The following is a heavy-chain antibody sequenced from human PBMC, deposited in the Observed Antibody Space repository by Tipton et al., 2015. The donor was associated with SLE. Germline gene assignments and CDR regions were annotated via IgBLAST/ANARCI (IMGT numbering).Heavy chain of an antibody. CDR2: IHYTGSA. CDR3: AREVKIISDSDAFDI. D-gene: IGHD3-3*02. V-gene: IGHV4-31*03. Sequence: TLSLTCTVSGGSISSDNYFWSWIRQHPDKGLEWIGYIHYTGSADYNPSFRSRFTLSVDTSKNQFSLRLNSVTAADTAVDYCAREVKIISDSDAFDIWGQGTLVTVSS. J-gene: IGHJ3*02. CDR1: GGSISSDNYF.